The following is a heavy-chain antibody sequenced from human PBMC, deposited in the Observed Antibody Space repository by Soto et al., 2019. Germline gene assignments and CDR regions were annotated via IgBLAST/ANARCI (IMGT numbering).Heavy chain of an antibody. Sequence: EVQLVASGGGLVKPVGYLRLSCAASGFTFSSYSMHWVRQAPGKGLEWVSSISSSSSYIYYADSVKGRFTISGDNAKNSLYLQMTSLRAEDTAVYDCARYTIGAFDYWGQGTLVTVSS. V-gene: IGHV3-21*01. CDR1: GFTFSSYS. D-gene: IGHD3-10*01. CDR3: ARYTIGAFDY. J-gene: IGHJ4*02. CDR2: ISSSSSYI.